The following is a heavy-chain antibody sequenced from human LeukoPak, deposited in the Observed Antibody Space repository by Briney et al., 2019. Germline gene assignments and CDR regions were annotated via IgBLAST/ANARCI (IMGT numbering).Heavy chain of an antibody. CDR3: AKDASTVTTGWFDP. CDR2: ISYDGSNK. CDR1: GFTFSSYG. V-gene: IGHV3-30*18. D-gene: IGHD4-17*01. Sequence: GGSLRLSCAASGFTFSSYGMHWVRQAPGKGLEWVAVISYDGSNKYYADSVKGRFTISRDNSKNTPYLQMNSLRAEDTAVYYCAKDASTVTTGWFDPWGQGTLVTVSS. J-gene: IGHJ5*02.